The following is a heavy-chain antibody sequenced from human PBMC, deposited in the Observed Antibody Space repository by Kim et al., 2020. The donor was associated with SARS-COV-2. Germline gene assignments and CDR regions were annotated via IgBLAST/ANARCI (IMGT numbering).Heavy chain of an antibody. CDR3: AREGQGGFDY. V-gene: IGHV3-7*01. D-gene: IGHD3-16*01. CDR2: K. J-gene: IGHJ4*02. Sequence: KEYVDSVEGRFTISRDNAKNSVFLQMNSLRAEDTAVYYCAREGQGGFDYWGQGTLVTVSS.